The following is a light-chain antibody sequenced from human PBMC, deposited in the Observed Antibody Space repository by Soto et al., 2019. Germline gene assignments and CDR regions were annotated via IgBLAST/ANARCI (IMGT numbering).Light chain of an antibody. CDR2: DTY. Sequence: IVLTQSPASLSVSPGERATLSCRASQSVRSKVAWYQQKPGQAPSLVIYDTYIRATGIPARFSGSGFGTEFTLTISSLQSEDYAVYFCQQYIRWPLTFGGGTKVDIK. CDR3: QQYIRWPLT. CDR1: QSVRSK. V-gene: IGKV3-15*01. J-gene: IGKJ4*01.